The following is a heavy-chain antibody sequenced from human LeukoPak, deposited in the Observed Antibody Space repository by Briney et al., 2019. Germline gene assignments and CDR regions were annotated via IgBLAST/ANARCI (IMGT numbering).Heavy chain of an antibody. CDR3: ARPYCHSTNCYKFDAFDI. CDR2: IYYSGST. CDR1: GGSISSYY. Sequence: SETLSLTCTVSGGSISSYYWSWIRQPAGKGLEWIGSIYYSGSTYYNPSLKSRVTISVDTSKNQFSLKLSSVTAADTAVYYCARPYCHSTNCYKFDAFDIWGQGTMVTVSS. V-gene: IGHV4-59*05. D-gene: IGHD2-2*02. J-gene: IGHJ3*02.